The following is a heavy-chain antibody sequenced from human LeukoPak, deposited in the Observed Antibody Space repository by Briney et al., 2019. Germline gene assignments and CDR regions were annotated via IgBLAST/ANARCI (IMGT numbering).Heavy chain of an antibody. V-gene: IGHV4-38-2*01. D-gene: IGHD2-2*01. Sequence: SETLSLTCGVSGYSISGGSYWGWIRQPPGKGLEWIGSFYRGGSTYYNPSLKSRVTISVDTSKNQFSLKLSSVTAADTAVYYCATLTHIVVVPTSLHGAFGIWGQGTMVTVSS. CDR1: GYSISGGSY. CDR3: ATLTHIVVVPTSLHGAFGI. J-gene: IGHJ3*02. CDR2: FYRGGST.